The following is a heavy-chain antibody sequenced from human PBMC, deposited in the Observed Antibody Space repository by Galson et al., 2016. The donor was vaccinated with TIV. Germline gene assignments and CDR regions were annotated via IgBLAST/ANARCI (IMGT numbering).Heavy chain of an antibody. CDR2: LNWISGVT. CDR3: ARVRSCGGHCYYFDC. Sequence: SLRLSCAASGFTFNQYDMTWVRQPPGKGLEWVSSLNWISGVTAYADSVKGRFTMSRDHTKNSLFLHLDRLRAEDTAFYHCARVRSCGGHCYYFDCWGQGTLVSFSS. V-gene: IGHV3-20*01. D-gene: IGHD2-21*02. J-gene: IGHJ4*02. CDR1: GFTFNQYD.